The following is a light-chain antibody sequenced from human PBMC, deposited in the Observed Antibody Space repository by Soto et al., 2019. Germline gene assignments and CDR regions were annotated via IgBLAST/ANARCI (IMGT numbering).Light chain of an antibody. CDR2: GAS. CDR3: QQYGSSPQT. J-gene: IGKJ1*01. Sequence: EIVLAQSPATLSLSPGERATLSCRASQSVSIYLAWYQQKPGQAPRLLIYGASSRATGIPDRFSGSGSGTDFTLTISRLEPEDFAVYYCQQYGSSPQTFGQGTKVDIK. CDR1: QSVSIY. V-gene: IGKV3-20*01.